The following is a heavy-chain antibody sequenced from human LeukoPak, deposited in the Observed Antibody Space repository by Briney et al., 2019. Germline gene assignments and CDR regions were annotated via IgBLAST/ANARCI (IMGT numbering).Heavy chain of an antibody. CDR2: IYYSGST. CDR3: ARERAFDY. CDR1: GGSISSYY. V-gene: IGHV4-59*01. J-gene: IGHJ4*02. Sequence: SETLSLTCTVSGGSISSYYWSWLRQPPGKGLEWIGYIYYSGSTNYNPSLKSRVTISVDTSKNQFSLKLSSVTAADTAVYYCARERAFDYWGQGTLVTVSS.